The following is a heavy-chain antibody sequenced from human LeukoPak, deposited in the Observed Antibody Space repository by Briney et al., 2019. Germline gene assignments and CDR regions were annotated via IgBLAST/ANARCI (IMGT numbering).Heavy chain of an antibody. CDR3: ARDFSNTPDY. D-gene: IGHD4-11*01. CDR2: INPNSGGT. V-gene: IGHV1-2*02. J-gene: IGHJ4*02. Sequence: ASVKVSCKASGCTFTGYYMHWVRQAPGQGLEWMGWINPNSGGTNYAQKFQGRVPMTRDTSISTAYMELSRLRSDDTAVYYCARDFSNTPDYWGQGTLVTVSS. CDR1: GCTFTGYY.